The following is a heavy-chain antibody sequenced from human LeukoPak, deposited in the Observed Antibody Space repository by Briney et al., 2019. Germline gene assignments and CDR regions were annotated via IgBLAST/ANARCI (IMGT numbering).Heavy chain of an antibody. J-gene: IGHJ4*02. CDR2: INHSGST. V-gene: IGHV4-34*01. Sequence: SETLSLTCAVYGGSFSGYYWSWIRQPPGKGLEWIGEINHSGSTNYNPSLKSRVTISVDTSKNQFSLKLSSVTAADTAAYYCARGIAVAGYFDYWGQGTLVTVSS. CDR1: GGSFSGYY. D-gene: IGHD6-19*01. CDR3: ARGIAVAGYFDY.